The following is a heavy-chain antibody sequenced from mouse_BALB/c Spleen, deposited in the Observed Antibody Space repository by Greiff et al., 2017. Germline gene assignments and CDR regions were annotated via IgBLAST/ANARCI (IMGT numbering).Heavy chain of an antibody. CDR2: ISYSGST. CDR1: GDSITSGY. Sequence: EVQLKESGPSLVKPSQTLSLTCSVTGDSITSGYWNWIRKFPGNKLEYMGYISYSGSTYYNPSLKSRISITRDTSKNQYYLQLNSVTTEDTATYYCARSKYGNSGGYYFDYWGQGTTLTVSS. J-gene: IGHJ2*01. D-gene: IGHD2-10*02. V-gene: IGHV3-8*02. CDR3: ARSKYGNSGGYYFDY.